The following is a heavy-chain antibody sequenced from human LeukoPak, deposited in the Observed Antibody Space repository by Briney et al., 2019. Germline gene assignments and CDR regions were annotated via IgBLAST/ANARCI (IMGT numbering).Heavy chain of an antibody. CDR2: ISYDGSNK. CDR3: AKDLINYYYGMDV. J-gene: IGHJ6*02. V-gene: IGHV3-30*18. CDR1: GFTFSSYG. Sequence: GRSLRLSCAASGFTFSSYGMHWVRQAPGKGLEWVAVISYDGSNKYYADSVKGRFTISRDNSKNTLCLQMNSLRAEDTAVYYCAKDLINYYYGMDVWGQGTTVTVSS.